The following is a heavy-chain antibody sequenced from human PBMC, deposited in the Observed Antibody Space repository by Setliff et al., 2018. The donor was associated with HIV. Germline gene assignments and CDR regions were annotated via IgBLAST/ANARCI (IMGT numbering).Heavy chain of an antibody. J-gene: IGHJ4*02. CDR2: INPNYGIT. CDR3: ARGRPGWYLDY. CDR1: GYTFTDYY. D-gene: IGHD6-19*01. V-gene: IGHV1-2*02. Sequence: ASVKVSCKASGYTFTDYYIHWVRQAPGQGLEWMGWINPNYGITNYAQKFQGRVTMTRDMSIKAAYMDLTSLGSDDMAIYYCARGRPGWYLDYWGQGALVTVSS.